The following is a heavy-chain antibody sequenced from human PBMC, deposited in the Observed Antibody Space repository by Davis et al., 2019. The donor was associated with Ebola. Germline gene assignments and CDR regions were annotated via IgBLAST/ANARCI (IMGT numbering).Heavy chain of an antibody. D-gene: IGHD5-18*01. CDR2: IYYGGSS. Sequence: MPSETLSLTCTVSGGSISRSSYTWGWIRQPPGKGLEWIGSIYYGGSSYYNPSLKSRATISVDTSKNQFSLKLSSVTAADTAVYYCARSIHPALGFDYWGQGTLVTVSS. V-gene: IGHV4-39*01. CDR3: ARSIHPALGFDY. J-gene: IGHJ4*02. CDR1: GGSISRSSYT.